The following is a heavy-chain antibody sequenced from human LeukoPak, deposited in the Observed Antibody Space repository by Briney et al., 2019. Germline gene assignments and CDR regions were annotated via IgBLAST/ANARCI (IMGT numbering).Heavy chain of an antibody. D-gene: IGHD3-22*01. CDR3: AREGGDSSGYYSGRNWFDP. CDR1: GGSISSGDYY. CDR2: IYYSGST. V-gene: IGHV4-30-4*08. Sequence: PSETLSLTCTVSGGSISSGDYYWSWIRQPPGKGLEWIGYIYYSGSTYYNPSLKSRVTISVDTSKNQFSLKLSSVTAADTAVYYCAREGGDSSGYYSGRNWFDPWDQGTLVTVSS. J-gene: IGHJ5*02.